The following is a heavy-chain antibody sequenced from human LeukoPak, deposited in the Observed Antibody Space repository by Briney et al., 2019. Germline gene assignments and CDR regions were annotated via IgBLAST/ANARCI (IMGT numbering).Heavy chain of an antibody. CDR1: GFTFSRYT. Sequence: GGSLGLSCAASGFTFSRYTLHWVRQAPGKGLEWVAVISYDGSNEYYADSVKGRFTISRDNSKDTLDLQMNSLRTEDTAVYYCARGGYCSGGRCYSDDDYYGMDVWGQGTTVTVSS. CDR3: ARGGYCSGGRCYSDDDYYGMDV. J-gene: IGHJ6*02. V-gene: IGHV3-30*04. CDR2: ISYDGSNE. D-gene: IGHD2-15*01.